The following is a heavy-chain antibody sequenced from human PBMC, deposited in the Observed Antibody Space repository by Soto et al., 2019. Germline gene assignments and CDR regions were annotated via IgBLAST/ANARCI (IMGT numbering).Heavy chain of an antibody. Sequence: GGSLRLSCAASGFTFSSYGMHWVRQAPGKGLEWVAVISYDGSNKYYADSVKGRFTISRDNSKNTLYLQMNSLRAEGTAVYYCAKEEVDQLLSRGTYYYYYGMDVWGQGTTVTVSS. CDR3: AKEEVDQLLSRGTYYYYYGMDV. CDR2: ISYDGSNK. D-gene: IGHD2-2*01. J-gene: IGHJ6*02. CDR1: GFTFSSYG. V-gene: IGHV3-30*18.